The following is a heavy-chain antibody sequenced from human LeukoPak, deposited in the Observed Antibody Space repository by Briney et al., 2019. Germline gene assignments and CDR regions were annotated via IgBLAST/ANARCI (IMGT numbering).Heavy chain of an antibody. CDR1: GFTFSSYE. V-gene: IGHV3-48*03. Sequence: GGSLRLSCAASGFTFSSYEMNWVRQAPGKGLEWVSYISSSGSTIYYTDSVKGRFTISRDNAKNSLYLQMNSLRAEDTAVYYCARTPARLYAFDIWGQGTMVTVSS. CDR3: ARTPARLYAFDI. CDR2: ISSSGSTI. J-gene: IGHJ3*02. D-gene: IGHD3-22*01.